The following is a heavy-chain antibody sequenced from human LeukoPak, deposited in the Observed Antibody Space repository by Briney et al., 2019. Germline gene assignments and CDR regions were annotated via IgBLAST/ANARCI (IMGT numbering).Heavy chain of an antibody. CDR3: AGLAAAGNSDY. V-gene: IGHV4-30-4*08. CDR1: GGSVSSGSYY. J-gene: IGHJ4*02. CDR2: IYYSGST. Sequence: SETLSLTCTVSGGSVSSGSYYWSWIRQPPEKGLEWTGYIYYSGSTYYNPSLKSRVTISVDTSKNQFSLKLSSVTAADTAVYYRAGLAAAGNSDYWGQGTLVTVSS. D-gene: IGHD6-13*01.